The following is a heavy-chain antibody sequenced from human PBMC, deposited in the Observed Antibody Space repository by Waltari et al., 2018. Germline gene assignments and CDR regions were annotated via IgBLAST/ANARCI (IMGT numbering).Heavy chain of an antibody. V-gene: IGHV3-30*03. CDR1: GVTFSPFP. D-gene: IGHD3-3*02. CDR3: VSYPIFQGAVDAFDI. CDR2: ISDDGSST. J-gene: IGHJ3*02. Sequence: QVPLVESGGGVVQPGRSLRLSCADSGVTFSPFPFHWVRPAPGKGLEWVAVISDDGSSTYYGDSVKGRFTLSRDNSRNTLNLQMNRLRTEDTAMYYCVSYPIFQGAVDAFDIWGQGTMVTVSS.